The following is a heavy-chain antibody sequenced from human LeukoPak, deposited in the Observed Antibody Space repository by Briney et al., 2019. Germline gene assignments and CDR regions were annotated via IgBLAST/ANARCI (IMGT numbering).Heavy chain of an antibody. D-gene: IGHD6-19*01. J-gene: IGHJ4*02. Sequence: SETLSLTCTVSGGSISSYYWSWIRQPPGKGLEWIGYIYYSGSTNYNPSLKSRVTISVDTSKNQFSLKLSSVTAADTAVYYCARVIGSGWYDYWGQGTLVTVSS. V-gene: IGHV4-59*01. CDR2: IYYSGST. CDR3: ARVIGSGWYDY. CDR1: GGSISSYY.